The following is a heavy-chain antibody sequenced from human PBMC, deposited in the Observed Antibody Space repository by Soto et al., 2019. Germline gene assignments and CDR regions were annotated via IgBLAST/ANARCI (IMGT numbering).Heavy chain of an antibody. CDR2: ISYDGSDK. J-gene: IGHJ4*02. Sequence: QVQLVESGGGVVQPGRSLRLSCAASGFTFSSYAMHWVRQAPGKGLEWVAVISYDGSDKYYADSVKGRFTISRDNSKNTLNLQRTSLRADDTAVYYCAKALGELSPESYDYWGQGTLITVSS. CDR3: AKALGELSPESYDY. CDR1: GFTFSSYA. V-gene: IGHV3-30*18. D-gene: IGHD3-16*02.